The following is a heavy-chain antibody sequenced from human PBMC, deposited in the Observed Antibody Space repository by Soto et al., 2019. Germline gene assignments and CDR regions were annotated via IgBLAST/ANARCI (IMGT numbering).Heavy chain of an antibody. D-gene: IGHD1-26*01. V-gene: IGHV3-33*01. CDR2: IWYDGSNK. Sequence: QVQLVESGGGVVQPGRSLRLSCAASGFTFSSYGMHWVRQAPGKGLEWVAVIWYDGSNKYYADSVKGRFTISRDNSKNTLYLQMNSLRAEDKAVYYCARAGGSYYQFDYWGQGTLVTVSS. CDR3: ARAGGSYYQFDY. J-gene: IGHJ4*02. CDR1: GFTFSSYG.